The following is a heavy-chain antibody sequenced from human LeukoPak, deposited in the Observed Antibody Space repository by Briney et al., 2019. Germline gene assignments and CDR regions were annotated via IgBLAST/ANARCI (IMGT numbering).Heavy chain of an antibody. D-gene: IGHD2/OR15-2a*01. J-gene: IGHJ3*02. CDR2: IYTSGST. CDR3: ARRNTDGAFDI. Sequence: SETLSLTCTASGGSISSYYWSWIRQPAGKGLEWIGRIYTSGSTNYNPSLKSRVTISVDTSKNQFSLKLSSVTAADTAVYYCARRNTDGAFDIWGQGTMVTVSS. CDR1: GGSISSYY. V-gene: IGHV4-4*07.